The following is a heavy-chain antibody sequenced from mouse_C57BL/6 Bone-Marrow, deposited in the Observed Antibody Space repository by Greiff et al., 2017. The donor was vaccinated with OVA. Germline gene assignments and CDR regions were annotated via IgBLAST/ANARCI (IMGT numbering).Heavy chain of an antibody. V-gene: IGHV1-82*01. CDR2: IYPGDGDT. CDR3: ARILTTVVATPYAMDY. CDR1: GYAFSSSW. Sequence: VQLQQSGPELVKPGASVKISCKASGYAFSSSWMNWVKQRPGKGLEWIGRIYPGDGDTNYNGKFKGKATLTADKSSSTAYMQLSSLTSEDSAVYFCARILTTVVATPYAMDYWGQGTSVTVSS. D-gene: IGHD1-1*01. J-gene: IGHJ4*01.